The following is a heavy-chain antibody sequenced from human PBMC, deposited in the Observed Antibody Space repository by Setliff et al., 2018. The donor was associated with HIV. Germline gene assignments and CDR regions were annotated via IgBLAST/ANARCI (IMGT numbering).Heavy chain of an antibody. V-gene: IGHV4-59*01. CDR2: IYYSGST. CDR3: ATGWRVDAFDI. J-gene: IGHJ3*02. Sequence: PSETLSLTCTVSGGSISSDYWSWIRQPPGKGLEWIGYIYYSGSTNYNPSLRSRVTISVDTSKNQCSLKLSSVTAADTAVYYCATGWRVDAFDIWGQGTMVTVSS. CDR1: GGSISSDY. D-gene: IGHD2-15*01.